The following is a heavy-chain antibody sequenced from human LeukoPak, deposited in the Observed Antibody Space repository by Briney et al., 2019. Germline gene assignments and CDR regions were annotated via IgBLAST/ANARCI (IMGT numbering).Heavy chain of an antibody. CDR2: INTDGSST. Sequence: GGSLRLSCAASGFTFNTYVISWVRQAPGKGLVWVSRINTDGSSTSYADSVKGRFTISRDNAKNTLYLQMNSLRVEDTAVYYCTRGYPIFDYWGQGTLVTVSS. D-gene: IGHD3-16*02. CDR1: GFTFNTYV. CDR3: TRGYPIFDY. V-gene: IGHV3-74*01. J-gene: IGHJ4*02.